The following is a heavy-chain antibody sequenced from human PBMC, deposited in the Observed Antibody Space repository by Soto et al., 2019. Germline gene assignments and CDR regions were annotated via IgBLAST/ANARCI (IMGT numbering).Heavy chain of an antibody. CDR3: ARVSSSWYNDYFDY. CDR1: GGTFSNYA. D-gene: IGHD6-13*01. J-gene: IGHJ4*02. Sequence: QVQLVQSGAEVKKPGSSVKVSCKASGGTFSNYAISWVRQAPGQGLEWMGGIIPIFGTTNYAQRFQGRVTLTADESTSTAYMELSSLRSEDTAVYYCARVSSSWYNDYFDYWGQGTLVTVSS. CDR2: IIPIFGTT. V-gene: IGHV1-69*12.